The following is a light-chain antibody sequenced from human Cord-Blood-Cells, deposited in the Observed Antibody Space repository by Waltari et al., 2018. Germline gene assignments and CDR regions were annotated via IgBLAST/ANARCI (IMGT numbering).Light chain of an antibody. CDR3: SSYTSSSTLV. V-gene: IGLV2-14*03. CDR2: DVS. CDR1: SSDAGGYNY. J-gene: IGLJ3*02. Sequence: QSALTQPASVSGSPGQSLTISCTGTSSDAGGYNYVSWYQQHPGKAPKLMFYDVSNRPSGVSNRFSGSKSGNTASLTISGLQAEDEAEYYCSSYTSSSTLVFGGGTKLTVL.